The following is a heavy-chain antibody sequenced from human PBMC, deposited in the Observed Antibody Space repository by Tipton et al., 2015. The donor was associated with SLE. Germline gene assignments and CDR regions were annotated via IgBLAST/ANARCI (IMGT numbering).Heavy chain of an antibody. CDR2: FYHRGST. J-gene: IGHJ4*02. CDR1: GYSISSGYY. D-gene: IGHD5-12*01. V-gene: IGHV4-38-2*02. CDR3: ARDGRYSDYDLDY. Sequence: TLSLTCAVSGYSISSGYYWGWIRQPPGKGLEWIGSFYHRGSTSYNPSLKSRVTISLDTSKNQFSLKLRSVTAADTAVYYCARDGRYSDYDLDYWGQGTLVTVSS.